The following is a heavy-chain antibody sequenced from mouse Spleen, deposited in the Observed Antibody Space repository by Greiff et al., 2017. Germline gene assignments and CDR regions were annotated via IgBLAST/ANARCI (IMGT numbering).Heavy chain of an antibody. Sequence: VQLQQPGAELVRPGSSVKLSCKASGYTFTSYWMHWVKQRPIQDLEWIGNIDPSDSETHYNQKFKDKATLTVDKSSSTAYMQLSSLTSEDSAVYYCARNRYDYDAFAYWGQGTLVTVSA. CDR2: IDPSDSET. V-gene: IGHV1-52*01. CDR3: ARNRYDYDAFAY. D-gene: IGHD2-4*01. J-gene: IGHJ3*01. CDR1: GYTFTSYW.